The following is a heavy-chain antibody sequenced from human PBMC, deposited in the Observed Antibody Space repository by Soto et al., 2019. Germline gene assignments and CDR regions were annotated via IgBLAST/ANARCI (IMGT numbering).Heavy chain of an antibody. D-gene: IGHD3-22*01. V-gene: IGHV3-21*01. CDR3: ARDYYDSSGYCDY. J-gene: IGHJ4*02. CDR2: ISSSISYI. Sequence: GGSLRLSCAASGFTFSSYSMNWVRQAPGKGLEWVSSISSSISYIYYADSVKGRFSSSRDTAKKSLYLEMNSLRAEGTAVYYCARDYYDSSGYCDYWGQGTLVTVSS. CDR1: GFTFSSYS.